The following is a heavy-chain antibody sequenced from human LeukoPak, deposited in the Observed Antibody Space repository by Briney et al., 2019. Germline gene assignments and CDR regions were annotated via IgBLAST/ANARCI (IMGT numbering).Heavy chain of an antibody. CDR1: GYTFTSYY. Sequence: GASVKVSCKASGYTFTSYYMHWVRQAPGQGLEWMGIINPSGGSTSYAQKFQGRVTMTRDTSTSTVYMELSSLRSEDTAVYYCARGIVVVPAAYWYFDLWGRGTLVTVSS. CDR3: ARGIVVVPAAYWYFDL. V-gene: IGHV1-46*01. CDR2: INPSGGST. J-gene: IGHJ2*01. D-gene: IGHD2-2*01.